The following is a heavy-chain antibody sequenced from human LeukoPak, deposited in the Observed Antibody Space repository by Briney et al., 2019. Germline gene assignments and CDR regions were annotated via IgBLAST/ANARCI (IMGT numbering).Heavy chain of an antibody. V-gene: IGHV3-30-3*01. Sequence: PGRSLRLSCAASGFTFSSYAMHWVRQAPGKGLEWVAVISYDGSNKYYADSVKGRFTISRDNSKNTLYLQMNSLRAEDTAVYYCARGDMATIYRFDYWGQGTLVTVSS. CDR2: ISYDGSNK. J-gene: IGHJ4*02. D-gene: IGHD5-24*01. CDR1: GFTFSSYA. CDR3: ARGDMATIYRFDY.